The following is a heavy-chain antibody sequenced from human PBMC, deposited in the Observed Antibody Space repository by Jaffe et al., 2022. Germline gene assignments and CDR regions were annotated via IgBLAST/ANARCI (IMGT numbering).Heavy chain of an antibody. CDR1: GYTFTSYA. CDR3: ARPYCGGDCYPDDYFDY. Sequence: QVQLVQSGAEVKKPGASVKVSCKASGYTFTSYAMHWVRQAPGQRLEWMGWINAGNGNTKYSQKFQGRVTITRDTSASTAYMELSSLRSEDTAVYYCARPYCGGDCYPDDYFDYWGQGTLVTVSS. J-gene: IGHJ4*02. CDR2: INAGNGNT. V-gene: IGHV1-3*01. D-gene: IGHD2-21*01.